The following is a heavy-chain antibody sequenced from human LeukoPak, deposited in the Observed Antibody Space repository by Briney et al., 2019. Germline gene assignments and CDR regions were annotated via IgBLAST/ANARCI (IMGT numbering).Heavy chain of an antibody. D-gene: IGHD4-17*01. V-gene: IGHV1-18*01. CDR3: ARDRDYRDYFHYYYYGMDV. CDR1: GYTFTSYG. CDR2: ISAYNGNT. Sequence: GASVKVSCKASGYTFTSYGISWGRQAPGQGLVWMGWISAYNGNTNYAQRLQGRVTMTTDTSPRTDSMQLRSPRSDDTAVYYCARDRDYRDYFHYYYYGMDVWGHGTTVTAS. J-gene: IGHJ6*02.